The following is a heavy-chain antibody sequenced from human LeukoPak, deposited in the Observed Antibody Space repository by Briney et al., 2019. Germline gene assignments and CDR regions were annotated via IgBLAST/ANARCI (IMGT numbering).Heavy chain of an antibody. J-gene: IGHJ4*02. V-gene: IGHV4-59*01. Sequence: SETLSLTCTVSGDSISSYYWSWVRQPPGEGLEWLGYIYSSGSTNYNPSLKSRVTISVDTSKNQFSLKLSSVIAADTAVYYCARRGWGYGSGSPFDYWGQGTLVTVSS. CDR1: GDSISSYY. D-gene: IGHD3-10*01. CDR3: ARRGWGYGSGSPFDY. CDR2: IYSSGST.